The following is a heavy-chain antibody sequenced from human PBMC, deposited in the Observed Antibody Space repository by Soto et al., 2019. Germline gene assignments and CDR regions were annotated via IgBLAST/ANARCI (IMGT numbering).Heavy chain of an antibody. Sequence: ASVKVSCKASGYTFTSYGISWERQAPGQGLEWMGWISAYNGNTNYAQKLQGRVTMTTDTSTSTAYMELRSLRSDDTAVYYCARVPWTGYCSGGSCLAWFDPWGQGTLVTVSS. J-gene: IGHJ5*02. D-gene: IGHD2-15*01. CDR1: GYTFTSYG. CDR2: ISAYNGNT. V-gene: IGHV1-18*04. CDR3: ARVPWTGYCSGGSCLAWFDP.